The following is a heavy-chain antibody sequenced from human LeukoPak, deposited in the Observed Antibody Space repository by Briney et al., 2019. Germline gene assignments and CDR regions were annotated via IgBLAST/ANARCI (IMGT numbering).Heavy chain of an antibody. CDR3: AIPGWSSTYYYYYGMDV. CDR2: INPNSGGT. V-gene: IGHV1-2*02. J-gene: IGHJ6*02. Sequence: ASVKVSCKASGYTFTGYYMHWVRQAPGQGLEWMGWINPNSGGTNYAQKFQGRVTMTRDTSISTAYMELSRLRSDDTAVYYCAIPGWSSTYYYYYGMDVWGQGTTVTVSS. CDR1: GYTFTGYY. D-gene: IGHD2-15*01.